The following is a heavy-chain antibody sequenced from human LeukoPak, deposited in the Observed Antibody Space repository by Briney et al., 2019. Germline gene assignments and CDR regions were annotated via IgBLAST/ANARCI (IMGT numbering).Heavy chain of an antibody. CDR2: IYYSGST. CDR3: ARAKLGTFDY. J-gene: IGHJ4*02. D-gene: IGHD7-27*01. CDR1: GGSISSSSYY. Sequence: SETLSLTCTVSGGSISSSSYYWGWIRQPPGKGLEWIGSIYYSGSTNYNPSLKSRVTISVDTSKNQFSLKLSSVTAADTAVYYCARAKLGTFDYWGQGTLVTVSS. V-gene: IGHV4-39*07.